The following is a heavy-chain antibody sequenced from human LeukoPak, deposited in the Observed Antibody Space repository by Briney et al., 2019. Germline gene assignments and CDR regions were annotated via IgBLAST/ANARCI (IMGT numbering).Heavy chain of an antibody. Sequence: ASVKVSCKTSGYTFTSYYMHWMRQAPGQGLEWVGMINPNGGGTSSAQKFQGRVTMTRDTSTSTVYMELSSLRSEDTAVYYCARWEAVAGDGTFDYWGQGTLVTVSS. J-gene: IGHJ4*02. D-gene: IGHD6-19*01. CDR2: INPNGGGT. CDR3: ARWEAVAGDGTFDY. CDR1: GYTFTSYY. V-gene: IGHV1-46*01.